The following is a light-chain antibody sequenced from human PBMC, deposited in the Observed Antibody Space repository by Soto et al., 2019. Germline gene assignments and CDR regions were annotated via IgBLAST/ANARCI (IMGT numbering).Light chain of an antibody. J-gene: IGKJ1*01. CDR2: ATS. V-gene: IGKV1-6*01. CDR1: QGIRND. Sequence: AIQMTQSPSSLSASVGDRVTIICRASQGIRNDLGWYQQRPGKAPKLLIYATSNLQSGVPSMFSGSGSGTDFTLTISCLQPEDFATYYCLQDYSYPRTFGQGTKVEIK. CDR3: LQDYSYPRT.